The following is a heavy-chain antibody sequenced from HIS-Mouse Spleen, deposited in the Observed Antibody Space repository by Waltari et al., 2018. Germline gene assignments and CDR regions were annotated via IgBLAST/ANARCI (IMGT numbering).Heavy chain of an antibody. Sequence: QLQLQESGPGLVKPSETLSLTCTVSGGSISSSSYYWGWIRQPPGKGLEWIGSIYYSGRNSYNPSLKSRVTISVDTSKNQFSLKLSSVTAADTAVYYCAREGDYGSGSYSSDAFDIWGQGTMVTVSS. CDR1: GGSISSSSYY. D-gene: IGHD3-10*01. J-gene: IGHJ3*02. CDR3: AREGDYGSGSYSSDAFDI. CDR2: IYYSGRN. V-gene: IGHV4-39*07.